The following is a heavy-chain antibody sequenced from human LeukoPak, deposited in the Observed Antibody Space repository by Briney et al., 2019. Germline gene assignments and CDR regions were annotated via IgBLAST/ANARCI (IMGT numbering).Heavy chain of an antibody. J-gene: IGHJ5*02. Sequence: SQTLSLTCTVSGGSISSGDYYWSWIRQPPGKGLEWIAYMHYSGSTYYNPSLKSRVTMSADTSKNQLSLKLSSMTAADTAVYYCARPYYYDSRIDPWGQGILVTVSS. CDR2: MHYSGST. CDR3: ARPYYYDSRIDP. V-gene: IGHV4-30-4*01. D-gene: IGHD3-22*01. CDR1: GGSISSGDYY.